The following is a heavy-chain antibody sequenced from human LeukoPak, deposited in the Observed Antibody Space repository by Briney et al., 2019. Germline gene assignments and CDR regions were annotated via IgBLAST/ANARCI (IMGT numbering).Heavy chain of an antibody. CDR2: ISYTGNI. J-gene: IGHJ4*02. V-gene: IGHV4-39*01. D-gene: IGHD2-21*02. CDR1: GGSISTSTSY. CDR3: ATSVCGADCYYGAFHY. Sequence: PSETLSLTCTVSGGSISTSTSYWGWIRQPPGKGLEWIGRISYTGNISYNPSLKSRVTISVDTSKNQFSLKLNSVTAADTAMYYCATSVCGADCYYGAFHYWGQGALVTVCS.